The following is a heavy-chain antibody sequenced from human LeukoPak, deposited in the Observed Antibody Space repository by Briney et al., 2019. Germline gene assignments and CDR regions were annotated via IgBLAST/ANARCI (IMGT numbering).Heavy chain of an antibody. V-gene: IGHV3-23*01. CDR3: AKTRPLDSSSWSHGDY. J-gene: IGHJ4*02. CDR1: GFTFSNYG. Sequence: GGSLRLSCVASGFTFSNYGMSWVRQAPGKGLEWVSGITGSGGSTYYADSVKGRFTISRDNSKNTLYLQMNSLRAEDTAVYYCAKTRPLDSSSWSHGDYWGQGTLVTVSS. CDR2: ITGSGGST. D-gene: IGHD6-13*01.